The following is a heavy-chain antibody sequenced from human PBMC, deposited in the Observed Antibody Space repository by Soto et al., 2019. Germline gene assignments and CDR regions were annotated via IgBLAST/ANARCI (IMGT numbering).Heavy chain of an antibody. CDR3: ARGMSTFGGVNQLDY. CDR2: ISSYNGNT. D-gene: IGHD3-16*01. J-gene: IGHJ4*02. V-gene: IGHV1-18*01. CDR1: GYTFTSYG. Sequence: ASVKVSCKASGYTFTSYGISWVRQAPGLGLEWMGGISSYNGNTNYAPRLQGRVTMTTDASTSTAYMELRSLRSDDTAVYYCARGMSTFGGVNQLDYWGQGALVTVSS.